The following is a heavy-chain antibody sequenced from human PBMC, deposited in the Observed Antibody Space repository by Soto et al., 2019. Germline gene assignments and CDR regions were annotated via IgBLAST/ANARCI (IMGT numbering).Heavy chain of an antibody. V-gene: IGHV4-59*08. CDR3: ARQHPRVVVPAAAFDY. J-gene: IGHJ4*02. Sequence: PSETLSLTCTVSGGSISSYYWSWIRQPPGKGLEWIGYIYYSGSTNYNPSLKSRVTISVDTSKNQFSLKLSSVTAADTAVYYCARQHPRVVVPAAAFDYWGQGTLVTVSS. CDR2: IYYSGST. D-gene: IGHD2-2*01. CDR1: GGSISSYY.